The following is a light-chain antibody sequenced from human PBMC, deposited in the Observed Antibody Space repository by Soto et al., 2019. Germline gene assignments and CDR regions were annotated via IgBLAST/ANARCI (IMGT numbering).Light chain of an antibody. CDR3: QQYNSYPLT. Sequence: DIQITHSPSTLSASVGDRVTITCRASQSISSWLAWDQQKPGKAPKLLIYDASSLESGVPSRFSGSGSGTEFTLTISSLQPDDFATYYCQQYNSYPLTFGGGTKVKFK. CDR1: QSISSW. CDR2: DAS. J-gene: IGKJ4*01. V-gene: IGKV1-5*01.